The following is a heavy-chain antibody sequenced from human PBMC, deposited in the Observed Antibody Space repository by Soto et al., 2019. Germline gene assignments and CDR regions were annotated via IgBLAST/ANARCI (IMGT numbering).Heavy chain of an antibody. CDR2: IYYSGST. CDR1: GGSISSYY. V-gene: IGHV4-59*08. D-gene: IGHD3-16*02. Sequence: NPSETLSLTCTVSGGSISSYYWSWIRQPPGKGLEWIGYIYYSGSTNYNPSLKSRVTISVDTSKNQFSLKLSSVTAADTAVYYCARTGAGDYIWGSYRYAPWFDPWGQGTLVTVSS. CDR3: ARTGAGDYIWGSYRYAPWFDP. J-gene: IGHJ5*02.